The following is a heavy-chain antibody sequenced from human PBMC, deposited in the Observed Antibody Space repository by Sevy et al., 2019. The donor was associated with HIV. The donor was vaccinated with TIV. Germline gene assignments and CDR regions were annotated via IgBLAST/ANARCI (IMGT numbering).Heavy chain of an antibody. J-gene: IGHJ6*02. Sequence: GGSLRLSCAVSGFPVSSSYMNWVRQAPGKGLEWVSVFYTGSKTDYADSVKGRFTMSRDNSKNTLYLQMNGLRAEDTAVYYCAIDKNAYYYGLDVWGQGTTVTVSS. CDR1: GFPVSSSY. V-gene: IGHV3-53*01. CDR3: AIDKNAYYYGLDV. CDR2: FYTGSKT.